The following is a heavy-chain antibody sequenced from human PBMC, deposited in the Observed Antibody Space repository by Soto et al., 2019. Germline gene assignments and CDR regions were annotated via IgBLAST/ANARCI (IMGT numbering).Heavy chain of an antibody. V-gene: IGHV1-18*01. Sequence: QVQLVQSGAEVKKPGASVKVSCKASGYTFTSYGISWVRQAPGQGLERMGWISAYNGNTNDAQKIQGRVTMATDTSTSTAYMEMRSLRSDDTAVYYCAREIRYYGSGSRMDVWGQGTTVTVSS. J-gene: IGHJ6*02. CDR2: ISAYNGNT. D-gene: IGHD3-10*01. CDR3: AREIRYYGSGSRMDV. CDR1: GYTFTSYG.